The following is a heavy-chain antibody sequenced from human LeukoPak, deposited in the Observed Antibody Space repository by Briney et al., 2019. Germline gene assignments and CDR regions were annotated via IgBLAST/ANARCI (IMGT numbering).Heavy chain of an antibody. V-gene: IGHV1-2*02. D-gene: IGHD3-9*01. J-gene: IGHJ4*02. Sequence: ASVTVSCTASGYTFTECYMHWVRQAPGQGLEWMGWINPNTGATNYAQKFQGRVTMTRDTSITTAYMDLSRLRSDDTAVYYCARDSGYYDILTGYYNGPTDYWGQGTLVTVSS. CDR2: INPNTGAT. CDR1: GYTFTECY. CDR3: ARDSGYYDILTGYYNGPTDY.